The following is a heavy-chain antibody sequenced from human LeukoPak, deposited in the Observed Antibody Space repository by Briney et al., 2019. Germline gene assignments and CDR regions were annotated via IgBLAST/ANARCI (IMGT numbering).Heavy chain of an antibody. Sequence: VGSLRLSCAASGFTFRSYAMSWVRQAPGKGLEWVSTFSGTTGNTYYADSVKGRFTISRDNSKNTLYLQMNSLRAEDTAVYYCAKDGVAGTEDYWGQGTLFTVSS. CDR3: AKDGVAGTEDY. D-gene: IGHD6-19*01. CDR1: GFTFRSYA. V-gene: IGHV3-23*01. CDR2: FSGTTGNT. J-gene: IGHJ4*02.